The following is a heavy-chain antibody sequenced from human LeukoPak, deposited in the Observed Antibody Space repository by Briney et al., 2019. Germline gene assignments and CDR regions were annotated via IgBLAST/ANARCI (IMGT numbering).Heavy chain of an antibody. Sequence: ASVKVSCKASGYTFTSYYMHWLRQAPGQGLEWMGIINPSGGSTSYAQKFQGRVTMTRDTSTSTVYMELSSLRSEDTAVYYCAREGGGGLDAFDIWGQGTMVTVSS. D-gene: IGHD4-23*01. CDR2: INPSGGST. V-gene: IGHV1-46*01. CDR3: AREGGGGLDAFDI. J-gene: IGHJ3*02. CDR1: GYTFTSYY.